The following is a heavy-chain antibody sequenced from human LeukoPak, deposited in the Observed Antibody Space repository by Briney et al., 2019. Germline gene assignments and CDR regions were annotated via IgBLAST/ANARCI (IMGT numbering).Heavy chain of an antibody. J-gene: IGHJ6*04. Sequence: GGSLRLSCAASGFIFSTYSMTWVRQAPGKGLEWVSSISSSSYIYYADSVKGRFTISRDNAKNSLYLQMNSLRAEDTAVYYCAELGITMIGGVWGKGTTVTISS. CDR2: ISSSSYI. V-gene: IGHV3-21*01. D-gene: IGHD3-10*02. CDR1: GFIFSTYS. CDR3: AELGITMIGGV.